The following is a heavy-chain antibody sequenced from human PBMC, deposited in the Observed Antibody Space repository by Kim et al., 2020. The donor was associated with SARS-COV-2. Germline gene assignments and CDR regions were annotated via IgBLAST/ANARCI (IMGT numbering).Heavy chain of an antibody. J-gene: IGHJ5*02. CDR2: INQSGRS. Sequence: SETLSLTCAVQPGSINAYYWAWIRQPPGKGLEWIGGINQSGRSSYNPTLKSPVTISVTTSKTQFTLSLTSVPTADTAADSSARLYADETVGWIDAWGQGT. V-gene: IGHV4-34*01. CDR1: PGSINAYY. D-gene: IGHD2-2*02. CDR3: ARLYADETVGWIDA.